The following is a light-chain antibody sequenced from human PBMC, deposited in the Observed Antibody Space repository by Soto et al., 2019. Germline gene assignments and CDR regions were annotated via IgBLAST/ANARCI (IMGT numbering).Light chain of an antibody. Sequence: QPVLTQPPSASGTPGQRGSISYCGSSSNIGSNTVNWYQQLPGTAPKLVIYSNNQRPSGVPDRFSGSKSGTSASLAISGLQSEDEADYYCVAWDDSLNGYVVFGGGTKVTVL. CDR3: VAWDDSLNGYVV. J-gene: IGLJ2*01. V-gene: IGLV1-44*01. CDR1: SSNIGSNT. CDR2: SNN.